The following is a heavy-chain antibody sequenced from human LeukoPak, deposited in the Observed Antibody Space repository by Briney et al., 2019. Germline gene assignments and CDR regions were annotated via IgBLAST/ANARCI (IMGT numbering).Heavy chain of an antibody. CDR2: INHSGST. D-gene: IGHD3-10*01. CDR1: GGSFSGYY. CDR3: ASFIGSGSIDY. J-gene: IGHJ4*02. V-gene: IGHV4-34*01. Sequence: PSETLSLTCAVYGGSFSGYYWSWIRQPPGKGLEWIGEINHSGSTNYNPSLKSRVTISVDTSKNQFSLKLSPVTAADTAVYYCASFIGSGSIDYWGQGTLVTVSS.